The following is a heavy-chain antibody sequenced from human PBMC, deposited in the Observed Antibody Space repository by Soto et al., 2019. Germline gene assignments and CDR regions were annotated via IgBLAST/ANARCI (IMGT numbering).Heavy chain of an antibody. Sequence: QLQLQESGPGLVKPSETLSLTCTVSGGSISSSSYYWGWIRQPPGKGLEWIGSIYYSGSTYYNPSLKSRVTISVGTSKTQFSLTLSSVTAADTAVYYCARQGVVVVPAAENNWFDPWGQGTLVTVSS. D-gene: IGHD2-2*01. V-gene: IGHV4-39*01. CDR3: ARQGVVVVPAAENNWFDP. J-gene: IGHJ5*02. CDR2: IYYSGST. CDR1: GGSISSSSYY.